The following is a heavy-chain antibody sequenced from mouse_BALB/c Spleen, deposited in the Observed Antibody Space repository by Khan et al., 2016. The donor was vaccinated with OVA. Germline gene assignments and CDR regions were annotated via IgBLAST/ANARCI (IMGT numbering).Heavy chain of an antibody. J-gene: IGHJ2*01. CDR3: ARDYFGNYYFDY. Sequence: EVQLVESGPGLVKPSQSLSLTCSVTGYSIISGYYWNWIRQFPGNKLEWMGYISYDGSNNYNPSLKNRISITRDTSKNQFFLKLNSVTTEDTATYDCARDYFGNYYFDYWGQGTTLTVSS. CDR2: ISYDGSN. D-gene: IGHD2-1*01. V-gene: IGHV3-6*02. CDR1: GYSIISGYY.